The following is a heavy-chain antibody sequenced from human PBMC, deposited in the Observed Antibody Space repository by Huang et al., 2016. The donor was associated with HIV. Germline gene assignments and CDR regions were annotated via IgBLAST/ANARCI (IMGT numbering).Heavy chain of an antibody. J-gene: IGHJ5*02. V-gene: IGHV1-18*04. Sequence: QVQMAQSGAEVKTPGASVKVSCKVSGYTFTNYGVSWVRQARGEGLEWMGWISEYNGNTNYAQKIKGRVTMTTATSTNTAYMERRSLRSDETAICYWARDLTFHYYDSRGWDLWGQGTLVTVSS. CDR2: ISEYNGNT. D-gene: IGHD3-22*01. CDR3: ARDLTFHYYDSRGWDL. CDR1: GYTFTNYG.